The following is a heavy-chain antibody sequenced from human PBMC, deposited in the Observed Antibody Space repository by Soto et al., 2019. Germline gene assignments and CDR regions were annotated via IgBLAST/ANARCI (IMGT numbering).Heavy chain of an antibody. D-gene: IGHD3-16*01. V-gene: IGHV4-59*08. CDR1: GGSISSYY. CDR3: ARRFVRNFDY. J-gene: IGHJ4*02. CDR2: IYYSGST. Sequence: QVQLQESGPELVKPSETLSLTCTVSGGSISSYYWSWIRQPPEKGLEWIGYIYYSGSTNYNPSLKSRVTISVDTSKNQFSLKLSSVTAADTAVYDCARRFVRNFDYWGQGTLVTVSS.